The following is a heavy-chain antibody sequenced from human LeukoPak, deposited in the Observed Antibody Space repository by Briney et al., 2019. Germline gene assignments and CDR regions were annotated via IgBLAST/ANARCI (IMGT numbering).Heavy chain of an antibody. CDR1: GGTFSSYA. Sequence: GASVKVSCKASGGTFSSYAISWVRQAPGQGLEWMGGIIPIFGTANYAQKFQGRVTITADKSTSTAYMELSSLRSEDTAVYYCATRNYDSSGYNPYDAFDIWGQGTMVTVSS. CDR2: IIPIFGTA. CDR3: ATRNYDSSGYNPYDAFDI. J-gene: IGHJ3*02. D-gene: IGHD3-22*01. V-gene: IGHV1-69*06.